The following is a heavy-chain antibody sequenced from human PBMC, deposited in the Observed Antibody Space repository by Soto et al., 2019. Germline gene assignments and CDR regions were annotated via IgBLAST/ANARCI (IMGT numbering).Heavy chain of an antibody. CDR2: IYWGSNKI. D-gene: IGHD3-10*01. CDR1: GFTSHDYA. CDR3: VKNVSPGGADV. J-gene: IGHJ6*01. V-gene: IGHV3-9*02. Sequence: EVQLVESGGGLVQPGRSLRLSCVASGFTSHDYAMHWVRQTPGKGLEWVSGIYWGSNKIDYADSVKGRFTISRDNAKNSLFLQMNSLSADDTALYYCVKNVSPGGADVWGQGTTVTVYS.